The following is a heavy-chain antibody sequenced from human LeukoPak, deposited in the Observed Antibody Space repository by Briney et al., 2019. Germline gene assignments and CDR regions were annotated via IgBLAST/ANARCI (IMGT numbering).Heavy chain of an antibody. CDR2: INHSGST. CDR1: GGSFSGYY. V-gene: IGHV4-34*01. D-gene: IGHD1-26*01. Sequence: SETLSLTCAVYGGSFSGYYWNWIRQPPGKGLEWIGEINHSGSTNYNPSLKGRVTISVDTSKNQFSLKLSSVTAADTAFYYCARGWEWELHAFDIWGQGTMVTVSS. J-gene: IGHJ3*02. CDR3: ARGWEWELHAFDI.